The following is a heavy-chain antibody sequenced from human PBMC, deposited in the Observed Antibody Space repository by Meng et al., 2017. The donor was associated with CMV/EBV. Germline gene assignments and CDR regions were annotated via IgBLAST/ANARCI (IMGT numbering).Heavy chain of an antibody. J-gene: IGHJ4*02. Sequence: SGYRFGGSSLHWVRLGHGQGRGRVGWSNTTSGATIYEKNFQERVHMTRDTTNNTAFININRLMTDETADYYCARGLGSSGYYGSDYWGQGTLVTVSS. CDR1: GYRFGGSS. CDR2: SNTTSGAT. V-gene: IGHV1-2*02. CDR3: ARGLGSSGYYGSDY. D-gene: IGHD3-22*01.